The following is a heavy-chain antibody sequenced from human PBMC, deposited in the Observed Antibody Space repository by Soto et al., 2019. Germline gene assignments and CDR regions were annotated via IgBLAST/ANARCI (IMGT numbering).Heavy chain of an antibody. Sequence: QVQLVESGGGVVQPGRSLRLSCAASGFTFSSYGMHWVRQAPGKGLEWVAVIWYDGSNKYYADSVKGRFTISRDNSKNTLYLQMNSLRAEDTAVYYCARVQYSGSYFYYYGMDVWGQGTTVTVSS. CDR1: GFTFSSYG. CDR2: IWYDGSNK. J-gene: IGHJ6*02. CDR3: ARVQYSGSYFYYYGMDV. V-gene: IGHV3-33*01. D-gene: IGHD1-26*01.